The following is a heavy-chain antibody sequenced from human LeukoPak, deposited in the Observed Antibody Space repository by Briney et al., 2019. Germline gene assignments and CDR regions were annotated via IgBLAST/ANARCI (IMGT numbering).Heavy chain of an antibody. CDR3: ARDSTIFGVAMMYYFDY. CDR1: GGTFSSYA. Sequence: SCKASGGTFSSYAMHWVRQAPGKGLEWVAVISYDGSNKYYADTVKGRFTISRDNSKNTLYLQMNSLRAEDTAVYYCARDSTIFGVAMMYYFDYWGQGTLVTVSS. V-gene: IGHV3-30*04. D-gene: IGHD3-3*01. CDR2: ISYDGSNK. J-gene: IGHJ4*02.